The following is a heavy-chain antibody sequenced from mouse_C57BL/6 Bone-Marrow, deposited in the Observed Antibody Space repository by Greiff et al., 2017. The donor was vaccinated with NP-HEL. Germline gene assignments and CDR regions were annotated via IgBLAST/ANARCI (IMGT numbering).Heavy chain of an antibody. J-gene: IGHJ3*01. CDR1: GYTFTTSP. D-gene: IGHD1-1*01. V-gene: IGHV1-47*01. Sequence: QVQLQQSGAELVKPGASVQMSCKASGYTFTTSPIEWMKQNHGKSLEWIGNFHPYNDDTKSNEKFKGKATLTVETSSSTFYLVLSRLTSDDSAVYYCARGDYYGSSYGFAYWGQGTLVTVSA. CDR3: ARGDYYGSSYGFAY. CDR2: FHPYNDDT.